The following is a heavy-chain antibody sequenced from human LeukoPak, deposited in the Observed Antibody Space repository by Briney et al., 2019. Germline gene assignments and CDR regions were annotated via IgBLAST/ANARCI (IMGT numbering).Heavy chain of an antibody. CDR3: ARLVVRGVIKDYYYYMDV. CDR1: GYTFSIYG. CDR2: ISVYNGNT. Sequence: VASVKVSCKASGYTFSIYGFSWVRQAPGQGLEWMGWISVYNGNTNYAQKFQGRVTMTTDTSTSTAYMELRSLRSDDTAVYYCARLVVRGVIKDYYYYMDVWGKGTTVTISS. J-gene: IGHJ6*03. V-gene: IGHV1-18*01. D-gene: IGHD3-10*01.